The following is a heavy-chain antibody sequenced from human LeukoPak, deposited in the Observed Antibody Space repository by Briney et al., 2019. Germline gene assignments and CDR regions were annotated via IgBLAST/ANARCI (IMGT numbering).Heavy chain of an antibody. Sequence: GGSLRLSCAASGFTFSSYWMSWVRQAPGKGLEWVANIKQDESEKYYVDSVKGRFTISRDNAQNSLYLQMNSLRAEDTAVYYCATSSYCSSTSCYGWYYYYYMDVWGKGTTVTVSS. CDR1: GFTFSSYW. D-gene: IGHD2-2*01. CDR2: IKQDESEK. J-gene: IGHJ6*03. CDR3: ATSSYCSSTSCYGWYYYYYMDV. V-gene: IGHV3-7*01.